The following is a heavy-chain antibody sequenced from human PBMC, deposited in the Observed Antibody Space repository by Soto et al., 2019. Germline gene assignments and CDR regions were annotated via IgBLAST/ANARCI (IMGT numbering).Heavy chain of an antibody. J-gene: IGHJ4*02. V-gene: IGHV3-30*18. Sequence: QVQLVESGGGVVQPGRSLRLSCAASGFTFSSYGMHWVRQAPGKGLEWVAVISNDGSNKYYADSVKGRFTISRDNSKNPLYLKMNSLRAEETAVYYCAKDKGIAAAGTLDYWGQGTLVTVSS. CDR2: ISNDGSNK. CDR3: AKDKGIAAAGTLDY. D-gene: IGHD6-13*01. CDR1: GFTFSSYG.